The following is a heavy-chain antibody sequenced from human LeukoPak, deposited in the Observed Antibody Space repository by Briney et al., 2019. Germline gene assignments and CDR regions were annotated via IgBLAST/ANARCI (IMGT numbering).Heavy chain of an antibody. D-gene: IGHD5-18*01. Sequence: GESLKISCKGSGYSLTSYWIGWARQMPGKGLEWMGIIYPGDSDTRYSPSFQGQVTISADKSISTAYLQWSSLKASDTAMYYCARHVEDTAMVTNYYYYYMDVWGKGTTVTVSS. J-gene: IGHJ6*03. CDR2: IYPGDSDT. V-gene: IGHV5-51*01. CDR3: ARHVEDTAMVTNYYYYYMDV. CDR1: GYSLTSYW.